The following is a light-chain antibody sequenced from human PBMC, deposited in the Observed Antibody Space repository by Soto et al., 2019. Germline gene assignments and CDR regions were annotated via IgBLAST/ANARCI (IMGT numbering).Light chain of an antibody. J-gene: IGKJ5*01. V-gene: IGKV3-20*01. CDR2: CAS. CDR1: QSVSSNY. Sequence: IVLTQSPDTLSLSPGEGATLSCRASQSVSSNYLAWYQQKPGQAPRLLIYCASTSATGIPDRVSGGGSGTDFTLTISRLEPEDFAVYYCQQYGSSSPTTFGQGTRLEIE. CDR3: QQYGSSSPTT.